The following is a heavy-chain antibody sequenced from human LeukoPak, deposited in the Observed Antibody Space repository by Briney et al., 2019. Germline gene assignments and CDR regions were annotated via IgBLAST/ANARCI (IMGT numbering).Heavy chain of an antibody. CDR3: ARATYNYYDSSGYYFIDYGMDV. CDR1: GYTFTSYY. V-gene: IGHV1-46*01. Sequence: ASVKVSCKASGYTFTSYYMHWVRQAPGQGLEWMGIINPSGGRTSYAQKFQGRVTMTRDTSTSTVYMELSSLRSEDTAVYYCARATYNYYDSSGYYFIDYGMDVWGQGTTVTVSS. D-gene: IGHD3-22*01. CDR2: INPSGGRT. J-gene: IGHJ6*02.